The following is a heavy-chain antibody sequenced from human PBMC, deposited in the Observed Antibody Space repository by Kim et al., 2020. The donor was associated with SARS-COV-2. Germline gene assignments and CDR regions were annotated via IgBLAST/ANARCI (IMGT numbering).Heavy chain of an antibody. V-gene: IGHV4-31*02. CDR3: ARATMITFGGVIDHFDY. Sequence: LKIRVTISRDTSKNPFSLKLGSVTAADTAVYYCARATMITFGGVIDHFDYWGQGTLVTVSS. J-gene: IGHJ4*02. D-gene: IGHD3-16*02.